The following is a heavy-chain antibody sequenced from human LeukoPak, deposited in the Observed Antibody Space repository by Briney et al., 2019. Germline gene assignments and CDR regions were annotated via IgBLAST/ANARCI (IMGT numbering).Heavy chain of an antibody. V-gene: IGHV1-2*04. CDR3: ARDVYQLLSYSGRYFDY. Sequence: ASVKVSCKASGYTFTGYYMHWVRQAPGQGLEWLGWINPNSGGTNYAQKFQGWVTMTRDTSISTAYMELSRLRSDDTAVYYCARDVYQLLSYSGRYFDYWGQGTLVTVSS. CDR2: INPNSGGT. D-gene: IGHD2-2*01. J-gene: IGHJ4*02. CDR1: GYTFTGYY.